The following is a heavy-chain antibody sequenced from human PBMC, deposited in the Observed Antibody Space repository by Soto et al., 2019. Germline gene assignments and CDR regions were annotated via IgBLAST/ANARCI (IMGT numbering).Heavy chain of an antibody. V-gene: IGHV3-9*01. CDR3: VRGGAARPDY. D-gene: IGHD6-6*01. J-gene: IGHJ4*02. CDR2: ISSSSSSI. CDR1: GFTFDDYA. Sequence: EVQLVESGGGLVQPGRSLRLSCAASGFTFDDYALHWVRQVPGKGLEWVSGISSSSSSISYADSVKGRFTISRDTAKNSLFLQMNSLRAEDTAVYYCVRGGAARPDYWGQGTLVTVSS.